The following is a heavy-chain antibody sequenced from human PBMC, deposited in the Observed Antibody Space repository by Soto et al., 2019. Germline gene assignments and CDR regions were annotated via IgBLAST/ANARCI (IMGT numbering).Heavy chain of an antibody. D-gene: IGHD3-10*01. J-gene: IGHJ6*02. Sequence: EVQLVESGGGLVQPGGSLRLSCAASGFTFSSYWMHWVRQAPGKGLVWVSRINSDGSSTSYADSVKGRFTISRDNAKNTLYLQMNSLRAEDTAVYYCARGRIRLWFGELLPSEHLDYGMDVWGQGTTVTVSS. V-gene: IGHV3-74*01. CDR3: ARGRIRLWFGELLPSEHLDYGMDV. CDR2: INSDGSST. CDR1: GFTFSSYW.